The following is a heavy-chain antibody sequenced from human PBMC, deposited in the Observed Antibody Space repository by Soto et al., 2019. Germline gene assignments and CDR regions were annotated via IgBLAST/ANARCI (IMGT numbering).Heavy chain of an antibody. CDR1: GFAFSSAW. V-gene: IGHV3-15*01. Sequence: EVQLVESGGGLVKPGGSLRLSCAASGFAFSSAWMSWVRQAPGKGLEWVGRLKSEAAGGTTDYAAPVKGRFTISRDDSNNTLYLKMNSLKTDDTAVYYCSYDSSRGDYWGLGTLGTVSS. CDR2: LKSEAAGGTT. J-gene: IGHJ4*02. D-gene: IGHD3-22*01. CDR3: SYDSSRGDY.